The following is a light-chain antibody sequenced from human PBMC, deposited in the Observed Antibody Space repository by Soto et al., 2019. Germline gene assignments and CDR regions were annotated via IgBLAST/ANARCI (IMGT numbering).Light chain of an antibody. CDR2: WAS. Sequence: DIVMTQSPDSLAVSLGERATINCKSSQSVLYSSNNKNYLAWYQQKPGQPPKLLIYWASTRESGVPDRFSGSGSGTDFTLTISSLQSEDVAVYSCQQYYSTQLTFGQGTKVEIK. CDR1: QSVLYSSNNKNY. J-gene: IGKJ1*01. V-gene: IGKV4-1*01. CDR3: QQYYSTQLT.